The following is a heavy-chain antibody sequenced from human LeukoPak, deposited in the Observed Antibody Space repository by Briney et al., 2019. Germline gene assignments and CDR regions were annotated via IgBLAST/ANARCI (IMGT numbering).Heavy chain of an antibody. Sequence: ASVKVSCKASGYTFTGYYMHWVRQAPGQGLEWRGWINPNSGGTNYAQKFQGRVTMTRDTPIRTAYMELSRLRSDDTAVYYCARGPKPVVPAALYYYGMDVWGQGTTVTVSS. CDR1: GYTFTGYY. CDR2: INPNSGGT. J-gene: IGHJ6*02. V-gene: IGHV1-2*02. D-gene: IGHD2-2*01. CDR3: ARGPKPVVPAALYYYGMDV.